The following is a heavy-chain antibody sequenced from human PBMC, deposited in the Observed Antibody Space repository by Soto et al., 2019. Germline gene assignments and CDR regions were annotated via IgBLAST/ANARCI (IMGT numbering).Heavy chain of an antibody. V-gene: IGHV4-39*01. Sequence: SETLSLTCSVSDDSINSDKYYWGWIRQPPGKGLEWIGSIYYRGNAYYNPSLQTRVTISLDTSRSQFSLKLNSVTAADTAVYYCARGEPSGEAARPGNWFDPWGQGTLVTVSS. CDR1: DDSINSDKYY. CDR2: IYYRGNA. D-gene: IGHD6-6*01. J-gene: IGHJ5*02. CDR3: ARGEPSGEAARPGNWFDP.